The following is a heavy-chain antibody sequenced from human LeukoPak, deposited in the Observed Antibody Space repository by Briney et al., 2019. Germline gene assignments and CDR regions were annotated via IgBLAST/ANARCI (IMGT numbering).Heavy chain of an antibody. CDR2: ISSSSSTV. D-gene: IGHD5-24*01. Sequence: PGGSLRLSCAASGFTSSSYSMNWVRQAPGKGLEWVSYISSSSSTVYYADSVKGRFTISRDNAKNSLYLQMNSLRDEDTAVYYCARDRDGWRYFDLWGRGTLVTVSS. CDR1: GFTSSSYS. CDR3: ARDRDGWRYFDL. V-gene: IGHV3-48*02. J-gene: IGHJ2*01.